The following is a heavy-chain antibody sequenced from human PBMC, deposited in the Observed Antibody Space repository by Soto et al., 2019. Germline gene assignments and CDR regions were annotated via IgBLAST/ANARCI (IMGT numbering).Heavy chain of an antibody. V-gene: IGHV3-48*02. Sequence: EVQLVESGGGLVQPGGSLRLSCAASGFTFRSDSMNWVRHAPGKGLEWLSYISSISTTIYYADSVKGRFTISRDNAKNSLYLQMNSLGDEDTAVYYCARVSGSYSTSNDHWGQGTLVTVSS. D-gene: IGHD3-10*01. CDR1: GFTFRSDS. CDR2: ISSISTTI. CDR3: ARVSGSYSTSNDH. J-gene: IGHJ5*02.